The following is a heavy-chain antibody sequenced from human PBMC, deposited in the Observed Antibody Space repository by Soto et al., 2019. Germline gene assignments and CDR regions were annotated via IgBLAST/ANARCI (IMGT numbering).Heavy chain of an antibody. CDR1: GFTFDDYA. CDR3: AKDMYTQTYYFDY. D-gene: IGHD1-1*01. J-gene: IGHJ4*02. V-gene: IGHV3-9*01. CDR2: ISWNSGSI. Sequence: LRLSCAASGFTFDDYAMHWVRQAPGKGLEWVSGISWNSGSIGYADSVKGRFTISRDNAKNSLYLQMNSLRAEDTALYYCAKDMYTQTYYFDYWGQGTLVTVSS.